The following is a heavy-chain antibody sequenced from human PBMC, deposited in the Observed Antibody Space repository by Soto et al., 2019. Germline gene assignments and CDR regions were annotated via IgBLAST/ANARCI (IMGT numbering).Heavy chain of an antibody. V-gene: IGHV3-74*01. CDR3: TRDRPGPQHYFDY. CDR2: INTDGSDT. D-gene: IGHD6-6*01. CDR1: GFTFSSYG. Sequence: PGGSLRLSCAASGFTFSSYGMSWVRQAPGKGLVWVSRINTDGSDTSYADSVKGRFTISRDNAKNTLYLQMNSLRAEDTAVYYSTRDRPGPQHYFDYWGQGNMVTVSS. J-gene: IGHJ4*02.